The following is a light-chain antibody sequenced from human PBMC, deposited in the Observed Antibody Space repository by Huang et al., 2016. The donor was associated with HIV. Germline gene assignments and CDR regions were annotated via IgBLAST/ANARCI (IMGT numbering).Light chain of an antibody. CDR2: STS. V-gene: IGKV1-12*01. Sequence: DIQMTQSPPSVSASVGDRVTISCRASQAISGWLAWYQQKPGKAPKLLIYSTSSRQSGVPSRFSGSGSGTEFTLTISSLQPEDFATYYCQQGNSFPRTFGQGTKVEIK. CDR1: QAISGW. CDR3: QQGNSFPRT. J-gene: IGKJ1*01.